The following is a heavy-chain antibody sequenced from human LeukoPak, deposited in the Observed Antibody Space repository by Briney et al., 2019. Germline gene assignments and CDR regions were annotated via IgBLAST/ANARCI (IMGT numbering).Heavy chain of an antibody. CDR1: GYSLSDSS. Sequence: ASVKVSCKVSGYSLSDSSMHWVRQAPGKGLEWMGTFNLEDGETIYAQKFQGRVTMTEDTSIDTAYLDLSSLRSEDTAVYYCATPRYSDNRGYYYDLTYWGQGTLVTVSS. CDR3: ATPRYSDNRGYYYDLTY. CDR2: FNLEDGET. J-gene: IGHJ4*02. D-gene: IGHD3-22*01. V-gene: IGHV1-24*01.